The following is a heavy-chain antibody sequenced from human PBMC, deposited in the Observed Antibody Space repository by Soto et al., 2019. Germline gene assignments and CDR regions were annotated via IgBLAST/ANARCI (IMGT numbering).Heavy chain of an antibody. CDR2: IYWDDDN. CDR1: GFSLSTSGVG. J-gene: IGHJ4*02. CDR3: AHKATAKLTARVFDY. D-gene: IGHD2-21*02. Sequence: QITLKETGPPLVKPTQTLTLTCTFSGFSLSTSGVGVGWIRQPPGKALEWLAVIYWDDDNRYSPSLRSRLTFTKDPSKKQVVLTMTNMDPEDTATYYCAHKATAKLTARVFDYWGQGLLVTVSS. V-gene: IGHV2-5*02.